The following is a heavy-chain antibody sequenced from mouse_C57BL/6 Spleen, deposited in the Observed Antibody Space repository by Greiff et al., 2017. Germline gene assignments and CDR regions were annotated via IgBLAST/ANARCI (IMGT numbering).Heavy chain of an antibody. Sequence: QVTLKESGPGILQSSQTLSLTCSFSGFSLSTSGMGVSWIRQPSGKGLEWLAHIYWDDDKRYNPSLKSRLTISKDTSRNQVFLKITSVDTADTATYYCAFSGTGVYFDYWGQGTTLTVSS. CDR3: AFSGTGVYFDY. CDR2: IYWDDDK. J-gene: IGHJ2*01. V-gene: IGHV8-12*01. D-gene: IGHD3-2*02. CDR1: GFSLSTSGMG.